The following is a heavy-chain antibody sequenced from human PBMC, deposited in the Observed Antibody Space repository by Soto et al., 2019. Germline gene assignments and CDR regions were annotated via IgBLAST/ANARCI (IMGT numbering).Heavy chain of an antibody. CDR3: ARGGPYYYYYYMDV. V-gene: IGHV4-34*01. CDR2: INHSGST. CDR1: GGSFSGYY. Sequence: SETLSLTCAVYGGSFSGYYWSWIRQPPGKGLEWIGEINHSGSTNYNPSLKSRVTISVDTSKNQFSLKLSSVTAADTAVYYCARGGPYYYYYYMDVWGKGTTVTVSS. J-gene: IGHJ6*03.